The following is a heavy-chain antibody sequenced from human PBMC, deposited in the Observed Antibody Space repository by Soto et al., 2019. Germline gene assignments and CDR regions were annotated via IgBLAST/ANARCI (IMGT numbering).Heavy chain of an antibody. V-gene: IGHV3-7*01. D-gene: IGHD3-10*01. CDR2: IKQDGSEK. J-gene: IGHJ4*02. CDR3: AREAGVPSWFGELAFDY. CDR1: GFTFSSYW. Sequence: EVQLVESGGGLVQPGGSLRLSCAASGFTFSSYWMSWVRQAPGKGLEWVANIKQDGSEKYYVDSVKGRFTISRDNAKNSLYLQMNGLRAEDTAVYYCAREAGVPSWFGELAFDYWGQGTLVTVSS.